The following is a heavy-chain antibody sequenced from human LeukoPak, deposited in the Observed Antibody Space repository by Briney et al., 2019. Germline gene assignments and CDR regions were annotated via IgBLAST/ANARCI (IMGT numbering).Heavy chain of an antibody. CDR3: ARQRLDYDSSGYYMFDP. Sequence: PSETLSLTCAVYGGSFSGYYWSWIRQPPGKGLEWIGEINHSGSTNYNPSLKSRVTISVDTSKNQFSLKLSSVTAADTAVYYCARQRLDYDSSGYYMFDPWGQGTLVTVSS. J-gene: IGHJ5*02. CDR2: INHSGST. D-gene: IGHD3-22*01. CDR1: GGSFSGYY. V-gene: IGHV4-34*01.